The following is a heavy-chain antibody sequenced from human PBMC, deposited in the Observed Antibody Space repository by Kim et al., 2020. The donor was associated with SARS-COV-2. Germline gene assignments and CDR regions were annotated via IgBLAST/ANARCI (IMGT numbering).Heavy chain of an antibody. V-gene: IGHV3-23*01. D-gene: IGHD1-26*01. CDR3: AKMGGGATDLQSDP. J-gene: IGHJ5*02. Sequence: ADCVKGRCTISRDNSKNTLYLQMNSLRAEDTAVYYCAKMGGGATDLQSDPWGQGTLVTVSS.